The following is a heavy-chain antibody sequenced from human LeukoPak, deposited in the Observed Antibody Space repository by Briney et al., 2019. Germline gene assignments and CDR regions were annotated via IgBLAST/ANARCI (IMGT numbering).Heavy chain of an antibody. CDR3: ARGPLRDYGDYFDF. J-gene: IGHJ4*02. Sequence: PSETLSLTCNVSGGSISSYYWSWIRQPPGKGLEWIGYLYYSGSTNFNPSLKRRVTISVDTSKNQFSLKPSSVTAADTAVYYCARGPLRDYGDYFDFWGQGTLVTVSS. CDR2: LYYSGST. D-gene: IGHD4-17*01. V-gene: IGHV4-59*01. CDR1: GGSISSYY.